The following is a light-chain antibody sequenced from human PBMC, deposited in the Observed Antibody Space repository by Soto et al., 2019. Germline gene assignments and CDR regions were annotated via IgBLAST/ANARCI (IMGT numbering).Light chain of an antibody. V-gene: IGLV1-40*01. Sequence: QSVLTQPPSVSGAPGQRVTISCSGGSSNIGADYDVHGYQQLPETAPKLLIYGNNIRPSGVPDRFSGSKSGTSASLAITGLQEEDEADYYCHSYDRSLSGSVFGGGTKLTVL. CDR2: GNN. CDR3: HSYDRSLSGSV. J-gene: IGLJ3*02. CDR1: SSNIGADYD.